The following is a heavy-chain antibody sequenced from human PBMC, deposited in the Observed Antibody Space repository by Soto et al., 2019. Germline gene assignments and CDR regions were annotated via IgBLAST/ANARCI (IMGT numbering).Heavy chain of an antibody. CDR3: AKYDYIWGSYRFSTYYFDY. Sequence: PGGSLRLSCAASGFTFSSYAMSWVRQAPGKGLEWVSAISGSGGSTYYADSVKGRFTISRDNSKNTLYLQMNSLRAEDTAVYYCAKYDYIWGSYRFSTYYFDYCGQETLVTVSS. CDR2: ISGSGGST. V-gene: IGHV3-23*01. CDR1: GFTFSSYA. D-gene: IGHD3-16*02. J-gene: IGHJ4*02.